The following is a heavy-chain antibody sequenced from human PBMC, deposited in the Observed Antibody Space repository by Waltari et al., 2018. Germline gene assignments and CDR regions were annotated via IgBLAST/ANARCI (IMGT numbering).Heavy chain of an antibody. CDR3: AGRTSSYDLLYYYYGMDV. J-gene: IGHJ6*02. CDR2: NYTSGSN. D-gene: IGHD1-1*01. CDR1: GGSISSGSYY. Sequence: QVQLQESGPGLVKPSQTLSLTCTVSGGSISSGSYYWSWIRQPAGKGLGWIGYNYTSGSNIYNPSLKSRVTISVDTSKNQFSRKLSSVTAADTAVYYCAGRTSSYDLLYYYYGMDVWGQGTTVTVSS. V-gene: IGHV4-61*09.